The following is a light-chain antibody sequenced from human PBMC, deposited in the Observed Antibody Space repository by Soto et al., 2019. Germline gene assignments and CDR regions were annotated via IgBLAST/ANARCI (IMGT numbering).Light chain of an antibody. CDR3: QQRANWPLFS. CDR2: EAS. Sequence: EVVLTQSPATMSLYPGEGATLSCRASQSVSTYLGWYRQKPGQAPRLLIFEASKRATGIPDRISGSGSGTDFTLTISSLEPEDFAVYYCQQRANWPLFSFGPGTRVD. J-gene: IGKJ3*01. V-gene: IGKV3-11*01. CDR1: QSVSTY.